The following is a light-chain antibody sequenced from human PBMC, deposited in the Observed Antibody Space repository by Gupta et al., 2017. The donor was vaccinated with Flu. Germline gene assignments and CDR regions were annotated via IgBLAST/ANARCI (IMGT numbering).Light chain of an antibody. J-gene: IGKJ5*01. V-gene: IGKV3-15*01. Sequence: EIVMTQSPDTLSVSPGERATLSCRASQSISSNLAWYQHKPGRAPRLLIFGASTRDTGIADRFSGSGYGTEFTLTISSRESEDFAVYYCQQYYDWPPLTFGPGTLVEIK. CDR1: QSISSN. CDR2: GAS. CDR3: QQYYDWPPLT.